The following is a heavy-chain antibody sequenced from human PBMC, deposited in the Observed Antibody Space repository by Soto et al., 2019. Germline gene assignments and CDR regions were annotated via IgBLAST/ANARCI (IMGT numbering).Heavy chain of an antibody. V-gene: IGHV1-24*01. CDR2: FDPEDGET. D-gene: IGHD6-19*01. J-gene: IGHJ4*02. CDR3: ASYQHRDSSGWHYYYDY. CDR1: GYILTALS. Sequence: QVQLVQSGAEVKKPGASVKVSCQVSGYILTALSMHCVRQAPGKGLEWMGGFDPEDGETIYSQKFQGRVTMTEDTSTDTGYIELSSVRSEDTAVSYCASYQHRDSSGWHYYYDYWGQGTLVTVSS.